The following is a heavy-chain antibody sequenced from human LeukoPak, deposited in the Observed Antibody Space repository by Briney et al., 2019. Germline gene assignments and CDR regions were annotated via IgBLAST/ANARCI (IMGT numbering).Heavy chain of an antibody. CDR2: IYYSGST. CDR3: ARASYYYASETYYSAYYFDY. CDR1: GSLSSYY. Sequence: SETLSLTCTGGSLSSYYWNWIRQPPGKGLEWIGDIYYSGSTNYNPSLKSRVTISVDTSKNQFSLKLSSVTAADTAVYYCARASYYYASETYYSAYYFDYWGQGTLVTVSS. J-gene: IGHJ4*02. V-gene: IGHV4-59*01. D-gene: IGHD3-10*01.